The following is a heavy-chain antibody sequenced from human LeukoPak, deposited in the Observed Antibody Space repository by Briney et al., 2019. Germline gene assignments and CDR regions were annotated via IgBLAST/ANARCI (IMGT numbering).Heavy chain of an antibody. CDR3: ARGMIVVRDTRDY. J-gene: IGHJ4*02. Sequence: GGSLRLSCAASGFTFSSYWMHWVRQAPGKGLVWVSRINSDGSSTSYADSVKGRFTISGDNAKNTLYLQMNSLRAEDTAVYYCARGMIVVRDTRDYWGQGTLVTVSS. D-gene: IGHD3-22*01. CDR1: GFTFSSYW. V-gene: IGHV3-74*01. CDR2: INSDGSST.